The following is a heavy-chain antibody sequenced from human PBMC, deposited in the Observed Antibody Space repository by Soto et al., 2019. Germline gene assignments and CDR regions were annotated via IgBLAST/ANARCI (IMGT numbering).Heavy chain of an antibody. D-gene: IGHD3-10*01. V-gene: IGHV1-24*01. Sequence: ASVKVSCKVSGYTLTELSMHWVRQAAGKGLEWMGGFDPEDGETIYAQKFQGRVTMTEDTSTDTAYMELSSLRSEDTAVYYCATDLKGDGSGSYYRPYDYWGQGTLVTVSS. CDR3: ATDLKGDGSGSYYRPYDY. CDR2: FDPEDGET. J-gene: IGHJ4*02. CDR1: GYTLTELS.